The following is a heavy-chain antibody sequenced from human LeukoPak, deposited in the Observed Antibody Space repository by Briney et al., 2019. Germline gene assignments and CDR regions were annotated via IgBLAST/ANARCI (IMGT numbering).Heavy chain of an antibody. CDR2: IYSGGNT. CDR3: ARGIGSQLRSGWFDP. D-gene: IGHD3-3*01. CDR1: GFTFSSND. J-gene: IGHJ5*02. Sequence: GGSLRLSCVASGFTFSSNDMSWVRQAPGKGLEWVSVIYSGGNTYYADSVEGRFTMSRDNSKNTLYLQMNSLRAEDTAVYYCARGIGSQLRSGWFDPWGQGTLATVSS. V-gene: IGHV3-66*01.